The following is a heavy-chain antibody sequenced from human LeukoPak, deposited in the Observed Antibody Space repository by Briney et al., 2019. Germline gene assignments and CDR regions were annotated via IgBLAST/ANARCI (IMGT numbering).Heavy chain of an antibody. J-gene: IGHJ4*02. D-gene: IGHD3-9*01. V-gene: IGHV3-23*01. CDR2: ISTGGAGT. CDR1: GFTFSNYA. CDR3: AKRGSALRYFDF. Sequence: PGGSLSLSCAASGFTFSNYAMSWVRQAPGKGLEWVSAISTGGAGTYYADSVKGRFTISRDNSQNTLYLQMNSLRAEDTAIYYCAKRGSALRYFDFWGQGTLVTVSS.